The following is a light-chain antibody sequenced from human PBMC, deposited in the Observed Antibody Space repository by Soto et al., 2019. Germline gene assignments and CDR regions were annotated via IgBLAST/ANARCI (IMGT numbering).Light chain of an antibody. V-gene: IGKV3-20*01. CDR1: QSVSSTY. CDR3: QQYSDSIT. J-gene: IGKJ5*01. CDR2: GAS. Sequence: ENVLTQSPGTLSLSPGERATLFCRASQSVSSTYLAWYQQKPGQAPRLLIYGASTRATGIPDRFSGSGSGTDFTLTISRLEPDDFAVYYCQQYSDSITFGQGTRLEIE.